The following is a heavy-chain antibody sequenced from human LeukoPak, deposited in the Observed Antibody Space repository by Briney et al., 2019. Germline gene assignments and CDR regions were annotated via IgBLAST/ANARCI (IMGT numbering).Heavy chain of an antibody. Sequence: GGSLRLSCAVSGFSFSMYWMSWVRQAPGKELEWVANIKQDGSEKYYVDSVKGRFTISRDNAKNSLYLQMNSLRAEDTAVYYCARDLRYCSSTSCLMSGMDVWGQGTTVTVSS. CDR3: ARDLRYCSSTSCLMSGMDV. CDR2: IKQDGSEK. CDR1: GFSFSMYW. J-gene: IGHJ6*02. V-gene: IGHV3-7*01. D-gene: IGHD2-2*01.